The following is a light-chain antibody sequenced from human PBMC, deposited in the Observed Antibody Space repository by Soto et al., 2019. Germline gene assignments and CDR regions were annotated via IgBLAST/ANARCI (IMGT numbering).Light chain of an antibody. CDR2: GAS. J-gene: IGKJ1*01. CDR3: QQYNNWWT. V-gene: IGKV3-15*01. CDR1: QRRGSK. Sequence: ILLTQSPGTLPLSAGDRATLSCQTSQRRGSKLLAWYQNKPGHAPSPLIYGASTRSTGIPARFSGSGSGTEFTLAINSLQSEEFAVDDCQQYNNWWTCGQGTKVDIK.